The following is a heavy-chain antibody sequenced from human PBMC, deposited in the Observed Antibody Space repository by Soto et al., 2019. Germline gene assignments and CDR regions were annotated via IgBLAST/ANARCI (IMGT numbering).Heavy chain of an antibody. CDR2: ISYDGSNK. Sequence: QVQLVESGGGVVQPGRSLRLSCAASGFTFSSYAMHWVRQAPGKGLEWVAVISYDGSNKYYADSVKGRFTISRDNSKNTLYLQMNSLRAEDTAVYYCARGGSGWYKDGMDVWGQGTTVTVYS. CDR3: ARGGSGWYKDGMDV. J-gene: IGHJ6*02. V-gene: IGHV3-30-3*01. D-gene: IGHD6-19*01. CDR1: GFTFSSYA.